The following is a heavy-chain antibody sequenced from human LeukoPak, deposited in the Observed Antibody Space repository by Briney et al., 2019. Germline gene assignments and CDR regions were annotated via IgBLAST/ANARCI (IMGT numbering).Heavy chain of an antibody. V-gene: IGHV4-59*06. Sequence: PSETLSLTCTVSGGSISSYYWSWIRQHPGKGLEWIGYIYYSGSTYYNPSLKSRVTISVDTSKNQFSLKLSSVTAADTAVYYCAREAIFVPNTSNYGMDVWGQGTTVTVSS. CDR1: GGSISSYY. CDR3: AREAIFVPNTSNYGMDV. CDR2: IYYSGST. J-gene: IGHJ6*02. D-gene: IGHD3-3*01.